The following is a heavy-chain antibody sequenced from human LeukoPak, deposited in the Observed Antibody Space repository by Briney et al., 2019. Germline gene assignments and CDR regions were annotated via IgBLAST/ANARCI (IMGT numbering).Heavy chain of an antibody. D-gene: IGHD3-3*01. CDR3: ANAPYYDFWSGHPFEF. CDR1: GLPFSSHA. Sequence: GGSLRLSCAASGLPFSSHAMSWVRQAPGKGLEWVSTISGTGGSTYYADSVKGRFTIFSDKSTNTVYLQMNSLRAEDTAVYFCANAPYYDFWSGHPFEFWGQGTLVTVSS. V-gene: IGHV3-23*01. J-gene: IGHJ4*02. CDR2: ISGTGGST.